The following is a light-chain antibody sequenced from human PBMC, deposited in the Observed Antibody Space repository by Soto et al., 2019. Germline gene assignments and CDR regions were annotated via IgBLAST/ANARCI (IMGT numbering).Light chain of an antibody. V-gene: IGLV4-69*01. CDR2: LNSDGSH. J-gene: IGLJ2*01. CDR3: QTWGTGIVV. Sequence: QSVLTQSPSASASLGASVKLTCTLSSGHSTYAIAWHQQQPEKGPRYLMKLNSDGSHSKGDGIPDRFSGSSSGAERYLTISSLQSEDEADYHCQTWGTGIVVFGGGTKLPVL. CDR1: SGHSTYA.